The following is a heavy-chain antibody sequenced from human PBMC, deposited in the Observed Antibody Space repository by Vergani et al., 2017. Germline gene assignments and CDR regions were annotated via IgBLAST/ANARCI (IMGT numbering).Heavy chain of an antibody. D-gene: IGHD3-9*01. CDR2: IYYSGST. V-gene: IGHV4-59*01. Sequence: QVQLQESGPGLVKPSETLSLTCTVSGGSISSYYWSWIRQPPGKGLEWIGYIYYSGSTNYNPSLKSRVTISVDTSQNQFSLKLSSVTAADTAVYYCARGGDILTGYDYYYYGMDVWGQGTTVTVSS. CDR1: GGSISSYY. CDR3: ARGGDILTGYDYYYYGMDV. J-gene: IGHJ6*02.